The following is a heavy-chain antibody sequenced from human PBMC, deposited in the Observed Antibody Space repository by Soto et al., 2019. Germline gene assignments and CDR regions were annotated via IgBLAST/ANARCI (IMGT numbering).Heavy chain of an antibody. Sequence: SVKVSCKASGGTFSSYAISWVRQAPGQGLEWMGGIIPILGTANYAQKFQGRVTITADESTSTAYMELSSLRSEDTAVYYCARDWDPVGLYYGSGSLIGYWGQGTLVTVSS. CDR3: ARDWDPVGLYYGSGSLIGY. CDR2: IIPILGTA. V-gene: IGHV1-69*13. D-gene: IGHD3-10*01. CDR1: GGTFSSYA. J-gene: IGHJ4*02.